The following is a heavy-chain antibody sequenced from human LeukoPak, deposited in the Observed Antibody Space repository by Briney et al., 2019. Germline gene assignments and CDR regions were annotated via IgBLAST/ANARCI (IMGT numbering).Heavy chain of an antibody. CDR3: ARDRLVGATPYYYYGMDV. D-gene: IGHD1-26*01. CDR2: ISGSGVTT. Sequence: GGSLRLSCAASGFRFSSYAMSWVRQAPGKGLEWVSAISGSGVTTYYADSVKGRFTISRDNSKNTLYLQMNSLRAEDTAVYYCARDRLVGATPYYYYGMDVWGQGTTVTVSS. J-gene: IGHJ6*02. V-gene: IGHV3-23*01. CDR1: GFRFSSYA.